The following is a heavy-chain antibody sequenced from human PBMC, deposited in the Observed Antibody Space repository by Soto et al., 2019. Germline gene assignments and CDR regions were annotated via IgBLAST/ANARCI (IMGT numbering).Heavy chain of an antibody. J-gene: IGHJ4*02. CDR2: IYYSGST. CDR3: ARGGWYDSSGYAQY. V-gene: IGHV4-59*01. CDR1: GGSISSYY. Sequence: QVQLQESGPGLVKPSETLSLTCTVSGGSISSYYWSWIRQPPGKGLEWIGYIYYSGSTNYNPSLKSRVTISVDTSKNQFSLKLSSVTAADTAVYYCARGGWYDSSGYAQYWGQGTLVTVSS. D-gene: IGHD3-22*01.